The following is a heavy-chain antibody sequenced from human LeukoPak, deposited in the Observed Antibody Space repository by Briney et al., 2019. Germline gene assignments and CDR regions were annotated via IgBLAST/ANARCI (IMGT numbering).Heavy chain of an antibody. V-gene: IGHV3-30*02. CDR3: AKDFVVPAANWFDP. D-gene: IGHD2-2*01. J-gene: IGHJ5*02. CDR2: IRYDGSNN. CDR1: GFTFSSYG. Sequence: GGSLRLSCAASGFTFSSYGMHWVRQAPGKGLEWVAFIRYDGSNNYYADSVKGRFTISRDNSKNTLYLQMNSLRAEDTAVYYCAKDFVVPAANWFDPWGQGTLVTVSS.